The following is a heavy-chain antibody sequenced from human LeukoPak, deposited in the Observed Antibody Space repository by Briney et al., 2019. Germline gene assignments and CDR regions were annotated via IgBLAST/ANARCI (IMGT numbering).Heavy chain of an antibody. Sequence: SETLSLTCTVSGGSISSYYWSWIRQPPGKGLEWIGYIYYSGSTNYNPSLKSRVTISVDTSKNQFSLKLSSVTAADTAVYYCARDPHHCSGGSCYGYWGQGTLVTVSS. J-gene: IGHJ4*02. V-gene: IGHV4-59*01. CDR2: IYYSGST. CDR1: GGSISSYY. CDR3: ARDPHHCSGGSCYGY. D-gene: IGHD2-15*01.